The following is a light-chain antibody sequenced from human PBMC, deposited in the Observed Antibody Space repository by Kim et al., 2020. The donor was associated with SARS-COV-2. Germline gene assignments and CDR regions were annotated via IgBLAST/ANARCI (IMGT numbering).Light chain of an antibody. V-gene: IGKV3-15*01. CDR2: GAS. CDR1: QSVSSN. CDR3: HQYNNWPPYT. J-gene: IGKJ2*01. Sequence: EIVMTQSPATLSVSPGERVTLSCRASQSVSSNLAWYQQTPGQAPRLLIYGASTRASGIPARFSGSGSGTEFTLTISSLQSEDFAVYYCHQYNNWPPYTFGQGTKLEI.